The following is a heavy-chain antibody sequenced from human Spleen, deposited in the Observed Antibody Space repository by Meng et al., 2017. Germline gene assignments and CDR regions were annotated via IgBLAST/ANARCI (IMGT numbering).Heavy chain of an antibody. CDR1: GFIFSSDW. V-gene: IGHV3-74*03. Sequence: GESLKISCASSGFIFSSDWMHWVRQAPGKGLMWVSRISGDASDTMYADSVKGRFTISRDNAKNTLYLQMNSLRAEDTAVYYCARVSSSVPDSSGWRSPWYFDLWGRGTLVTVSS. D-gene: IGHD6-19*01. J-gene: IGHJ2*01. CDR3: ARVSSSVPDSSGWRSPWYFDL. CDR2: ISGDASDT.